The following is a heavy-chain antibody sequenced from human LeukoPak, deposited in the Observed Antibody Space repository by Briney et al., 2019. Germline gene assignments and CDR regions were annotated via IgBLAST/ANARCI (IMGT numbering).Heavy chain of an antibody. Sequence: GGSLRLSCAASGFTFSSYAMHWVRQAPGKGLEWVAVISYDGSNKYYADSVKGRFTISRDNSKNTLYLQMNSLRAEDTAVYYCARDEHMITFGGVIPNFDYWGQGTLVTVSS. V-gene: IGHV3-30*04. J-gene: IGHJ4*02. CDR1: GFTFSSYA. CDR3: ARDEHMITFGGVIPNFDY. D-gene: IGHD3-16*02. CDR2: ISYDGSNK.